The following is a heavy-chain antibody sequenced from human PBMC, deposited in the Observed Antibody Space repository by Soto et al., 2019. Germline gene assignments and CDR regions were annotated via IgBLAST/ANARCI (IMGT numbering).Heavy chain of an antibody. CDR3: ARDVTDFWSGHEGMDV. J-gene: IGHJ6*02. CDR2: IYYSGST. V-gene: IGHV4-31*03. CDR1: GCSISNGGYY. D-gene: IGHD3-3*01. Sequence: TLSLTCTVSGCSISNGGYYWTWIRQHPGKGLEWIGYIYYSGSTYYNPSLKSRVTISVDTSKNQFSLKLTSVTAADTAVHYCARDVTDFWSGHEGMDVWAQGTTFTVSS.